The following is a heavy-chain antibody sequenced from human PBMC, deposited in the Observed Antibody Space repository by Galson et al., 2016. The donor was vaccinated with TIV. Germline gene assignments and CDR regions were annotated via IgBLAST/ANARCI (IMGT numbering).Heavy chain of an antibody. V-gene: IGHV3-30*02. J-gene: IGHJ4*02. Sequence: SLRLSCAASGFSFHTYGMHWVRQAPGKGLEWVAFTGYDGSNKYYADSVKGRFTVSRDNSKNTLYLQMSNLRPEDTAVYFCATATVPNLGDYWGQGVLVTVSS. CDR1: GFSFHTYG. CDR2: TGYDGSNK. CDR3: ATATVPNLGDY. D-gene: IGHD4-17*01.